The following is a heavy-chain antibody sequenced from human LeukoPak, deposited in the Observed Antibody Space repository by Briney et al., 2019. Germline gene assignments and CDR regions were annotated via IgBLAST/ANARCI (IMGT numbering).Heavy chain of an antibody. J-gene: IGHJ4*02. D-gene: IGHD1-14*01. CDR3: ARTYNTYYFDY. CDR2: IYYSGST. V-gene: IGHV4-39*01. CDR1: GGSMSSSSYY. Sequence: SETLSLTCTVSGGSMSSSSYYWGWIRQPPGKGLEWIGSIYYSGSTYYNPSLKSRVAISVDTSKNQFSLKLSSVTAADTAVYYCARTYNTYYFDYWGQGTLVTVSS.